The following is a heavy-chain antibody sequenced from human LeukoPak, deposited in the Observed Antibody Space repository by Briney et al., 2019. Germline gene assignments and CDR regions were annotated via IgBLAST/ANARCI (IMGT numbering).Heavy chain of an antibody. J-gene: IGHJ6*02. CDR3: AGSEYKGVYYYGMDV. Sequence: SETLSLTCTVSGGSIRSYYWSWIRQPPGKGLEWIGYIYYSGSTNYNPSLKSRVTISVDTSKNQFSLKLSSVTAADTAVYYCAGSEYKGVYYYGMDVWGQGTTVTVSS. D-gene: IGHD6-6*01. V-gene: IGHV4-59*01. CDR1: GGSIRSYY. CDR2: IYYSGST.